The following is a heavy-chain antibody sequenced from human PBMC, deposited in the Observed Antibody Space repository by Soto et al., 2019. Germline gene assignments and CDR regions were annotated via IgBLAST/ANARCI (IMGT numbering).Heavy chain of an antibody. CDR3: ARESEDLTSNFDY. CDR2: ISSTTNYI. Sequence: LRLSCAASGFNFSRHGMHWVRQAPGKGLEWVSSISSTTNYIYYGDSMKGRFTISRDNAKNSLYLEMNRLRAEDTAVYYCARESEDLTSNFDYWAQGTLLPVSS. CDR1: GFNFSRHG. V-gene: IGHV3-21*06. J-gene: IGHJ4*02.